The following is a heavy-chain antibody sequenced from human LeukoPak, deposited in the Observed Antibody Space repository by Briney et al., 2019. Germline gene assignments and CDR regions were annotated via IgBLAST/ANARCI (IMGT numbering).Heavy chain of an antibody. CDR1: GYSISSGYY. CDR3: ARVAITMVRGVMGNHNWFDP. D-gene: IGHD3-10*01. J-gene: IGHJ5*02. Sequence: SETLSLTCTVSGYSISSGYYWGWIRQPPGKGLEWIGSIYHSGSTYYNPSLKSRVTISVDTSKNQFSLKLSSVTAADTAVYHCARVAITMVRGVMGNHNWFDPWGQGTLVTVSS. CDR2: IYHSGST. V-gene: IGHV4-38-2*02.